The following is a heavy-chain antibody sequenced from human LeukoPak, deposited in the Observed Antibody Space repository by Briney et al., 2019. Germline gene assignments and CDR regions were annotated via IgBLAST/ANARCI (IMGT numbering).Heavy chain of an antibody. D-gene: IGHD3-10*01. CDR2: ISSSATTI. V-gene: IGHV3-11*04. J-gene: IGHJ4*02. CDR3: ARIYISGSYWDY. Sequence: PGGSLRLSCAASGFIFSDFYMAWIRQAPGKGLEWVSYISSSATTIYYADSVKGRFTISRDNAKNSLYLQMSSLRAEDTGVYYCARIYISGSYWDYWGQGTLVTVSS. CDR1: GFIFSDFY.